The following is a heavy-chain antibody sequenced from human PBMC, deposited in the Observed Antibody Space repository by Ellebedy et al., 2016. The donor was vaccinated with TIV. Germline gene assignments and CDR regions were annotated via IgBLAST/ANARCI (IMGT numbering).Heavy chain of an antibody. CDR2: IDPSDSYT. V-gene: IGHV5-10-1*01. Sequence: GGSLKISCKGSGYSFTSYWISWARQMPGKGLEWMGRIDPSDSYTNYSPSFQGHVTISADKSISTAYLQWSSLKASDTAMYYCARRARYCSSTSCYNGMDVWGQGTTVTVSS. CDR1: GYSFTSYW. CDR3: ARRARYCSSTSCYNGMDV. D-gene: IGHD2-2*02. J-gene: IGHJ6*02.